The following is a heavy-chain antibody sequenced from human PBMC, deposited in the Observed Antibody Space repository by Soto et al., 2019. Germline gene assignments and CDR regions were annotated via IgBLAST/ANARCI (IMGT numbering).Heavy chain of an antibody. CDR1: SGSISSSKW. V-gene: IGHV4-4*02. CDR2: IYHTGST. J-gene: IGHJ6*03. CDR3: ARGFEGHSDEYMEV. Sequence: QVQLQESGPGLVKPSGTLSLTCVVSSGSISSSKWWSWVRQPPGKGLEWIGEIYHTGSTNYNPSLKSRVTISLDKSNNQFSLTLRSVTAADTAMYYCARGFEGHSDEYMEVWGNGTTVTVS. D-gene: IGHD6-13*01.